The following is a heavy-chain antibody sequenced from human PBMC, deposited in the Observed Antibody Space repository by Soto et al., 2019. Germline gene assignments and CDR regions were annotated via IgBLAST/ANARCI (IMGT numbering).Heavy chain of an antibody. CDR1: GFTFSSAW. V-gene: IGHV3-15*02. Sequence: EVQLVESGGSLVKPGGSLRLSCAASGFTFSSAWMTWVRQAPGKGLEWVGRVKSKADGETSDYAAPVKGRFNISREDSRNLLYLQMNSMKTEDTAVYYCAADGPKDIYPFDFWGQGTLVTVSS. CDR3: AADGPKDIYPFDF. CDR2: VKSKADGETS. J-gene: IGHJ4*02.